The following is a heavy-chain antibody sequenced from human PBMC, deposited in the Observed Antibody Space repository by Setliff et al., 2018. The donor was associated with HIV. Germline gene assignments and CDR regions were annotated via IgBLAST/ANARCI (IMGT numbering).Heavy chain of an antibody. CDR2: LYHSGST. D-gene: IGHD6-19*01. J-gene: IGHJ4*02. CDR1: GDSISSYY. Sequence: SETLSLTCTVSGDSISSYYWSWIRQPPGKGLECIGHLYHSGSTHYSPSLKSRVTMSVATSKNQFSLKLSSVTAADTAVYYCARSLLPSITVAGTIGYWGQGSLVTVSS. V-gene: IGHV4-4*08. CDR3: ARSLLPSITVAGTIGY.